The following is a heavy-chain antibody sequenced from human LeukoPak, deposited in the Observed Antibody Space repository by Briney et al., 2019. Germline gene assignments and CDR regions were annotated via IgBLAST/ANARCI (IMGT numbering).Heavy chain of an antibody. J-gene: IGHJ5*02. Sequence: SETLSLTCTVSGYSISSGYYWGWIRQPPGKGLEWIGSIYHSGSTNYNPSLKSRVTISVDTSKNQFSLKLSSVTAADTAVYYCARESFGWFDPWGQGTLVTVSS. CDR1: GYSISSGYY. CDR3: ARESFGWFDP. V-gene: IGHV4-38-2*02. D-gene: IGHD3-10*01. CDR2: IYHSGST.